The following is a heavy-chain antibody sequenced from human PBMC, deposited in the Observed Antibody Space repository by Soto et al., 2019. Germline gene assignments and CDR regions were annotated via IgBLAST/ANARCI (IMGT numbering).Heavy chain of an antibody. Sequence: QVQLVESGGGVVQPGRSLRLSCAASGFTFSSYAMHWVRQAPGKGLEWVAVISYDGSNKYYADSVKGRFTISRDNSKNTLYLLMNSLRAEDTAVYYWASLAYDYDILTGSFSGDYWGQGTLVTVSS. CDR2: ISYDGSNK. J-gene: IGHJ4*02. CDR1: GFTFSSYA. CDR3: ASLAYDYDILTGSFSGDY. D-gene: IGHD3-9*01. V-gene: IGHV3-30-3*01.